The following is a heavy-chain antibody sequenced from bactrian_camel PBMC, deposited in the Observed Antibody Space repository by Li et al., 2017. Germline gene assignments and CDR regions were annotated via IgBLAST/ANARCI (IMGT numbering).Heavy chain of an antibody. J-gene: IGHJ6*01. Sequence: HVQLVESGGGLVQPGGSLRLSCAASGYTYGYEDYCMGWVRQAPGKGLEWVLSITFDGPVAYSESAKGRFTISRDNAKNTLALQMNSLKAEDTAVYYCAAGPLERTMWSLGFGYWGQGTQVTVS. CDR3: AAGPLERTMWSLGFGY. D-gene: IGHD2*01. CDR1: GYTYGYEDYC. V-gene: IGHV3S1*01. CDR2: ITFDGPV.